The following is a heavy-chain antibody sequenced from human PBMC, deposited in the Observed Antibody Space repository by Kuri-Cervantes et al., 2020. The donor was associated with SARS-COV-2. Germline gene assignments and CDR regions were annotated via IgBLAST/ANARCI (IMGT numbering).Heavy chain of an antibody. CDR3: ARTHYATLLDI. V-gene: IGHV4-59*01. D-gene: IGHD2-2*01. CDR2: IYYSGSI. CDR1: GGSISSYY. J-gene: IGHJ3*02. Sequence: SETLSLTCTVSGGSISSYYWSWIRQPPGKGLEWIGYIYYSGSINYNPSLKSRVTISVDTSKNQFSLKLSSVTAADTAVYYCARTHYATLLDIWGQGTMVTVSS.